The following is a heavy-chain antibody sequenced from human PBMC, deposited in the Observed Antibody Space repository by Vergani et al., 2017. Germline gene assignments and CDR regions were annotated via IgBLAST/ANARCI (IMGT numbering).Heavy chain of an antibody. CDR3: ARVSRGYSYGSLFDY. CDR2: IYHSGST. Sequence: QLQLQESGSGLVKPSQTLSLTCAVSGGSISSGGYSWSWIRQPPGKGLEWIGYIYHSGSTYYNPSLKSRVTISVDRSKNQFSLKLSSVTAADTAVYYCARVSRGYSYGSLFDYWGQGTLVTVSS. V-gene: IGHV4-30-2*01. CDR1: GGSISSGGYS. J-gene: IGHJ4*02. D-gene: IGHD5-18*01.